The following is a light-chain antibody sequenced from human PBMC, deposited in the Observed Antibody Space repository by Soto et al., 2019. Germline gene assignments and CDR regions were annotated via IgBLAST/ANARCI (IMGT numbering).Light chain of an antibody. CDR3: QQYNNWIT. J-gene: IGKJ5*01. V-gene: IGKV3-15*01. CDR1: QSISIN. Sequence: EIVTTQSPSTLSVSPGERAILSCRASQSISINLAWYQQKPGQAPRLLIYAASNRATGVPARFSGSWSGTEFTLTISSLQSEDFAVYYCQQYNNWITFGQGTRLEIK. CDR2: AAS.